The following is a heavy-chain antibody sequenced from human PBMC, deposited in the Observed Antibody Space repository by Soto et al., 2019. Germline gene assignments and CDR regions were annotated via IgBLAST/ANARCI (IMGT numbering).Heavy chain of an antibody. D-gene: IGHD2-21*02. CDR2: INVGNGNT. J-gene: IGHJ4*02. CDR3: ARSIVVVTAADY. V-gene: IGHV1-3*01. Sequence: ASVKVCCKASGYTFTSYSMHWVRQAPGQRLEWMGWINVGNGNTKYSQKFQGRVTITRDTSAGTAYMELSSLRSEDTAVYYCARSIVVVTAADYWGQGTLVTVSS. CDR1: GYTFTSYS.